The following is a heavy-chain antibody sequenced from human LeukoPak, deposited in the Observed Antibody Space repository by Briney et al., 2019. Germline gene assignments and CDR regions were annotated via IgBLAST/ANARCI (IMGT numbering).Heavy chain of an antibody. CDR3: AKDRLNTIFGAVISN. V-gene: IGHV3-23*01. CDR2: ISSSGGST. J-gene: IGHJ4*02. D-gene: IGHD3-3*01. CDR1: GFTFSKYA. Sequence: GGSLRLSCAASGFTFSKYAMSWVRQAPGKGLEWVSSISSSGGSTYYADSVKGRFTISRDNSKNTLYLQMNSLRAEDTAVYYCAKDRLNTIFGAVISNWGQGTLVTVSS.